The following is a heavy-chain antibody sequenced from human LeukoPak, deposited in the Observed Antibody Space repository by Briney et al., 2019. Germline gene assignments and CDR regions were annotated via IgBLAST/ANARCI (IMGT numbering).Heavy chain of an antibody. D-gene: IGHD3-22*01. J-gene: IGHJ4*02. CDR2: IRYDGNNK. V-gene: IGHV3-30*02. CDR3: AKGQNYYDSSGYQVPGY. CDR1: GFTFSSYG. Sequence: GGSLRLSCAASGFTFSSYGMHWVRQAPGKGLEWVAFIRYDGNNKYYADSVKGRFTISRDNSKNTLYLQMNSLRAEDTAVYYCAKGQNYYDSSGYQVPGYWGQETLVTVSS.